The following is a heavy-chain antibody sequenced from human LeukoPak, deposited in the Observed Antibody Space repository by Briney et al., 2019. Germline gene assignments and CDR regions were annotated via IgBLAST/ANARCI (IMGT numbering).Heavy chain of an antibody. Sequence: PGGSLRLSCAASGFTFSSYWMHWVRQAPGKGLVWVSRINSDGSSTSYADSVKGRFTISRDNAKSTLYLQMNSLRAEDTAVYYCARDGAYYGSGSYRYYYYYYGMDVWGKGTTVTVSS. CDR3: ARDGAYYGSGSYRYYYYYYGMDV. D-gene: IGHD3-10*01. V-gene: IGHV3-74*01. J-gene: IGHJ6*04. CDR1: GFTFSSYW. CDR2: INSDGSST.